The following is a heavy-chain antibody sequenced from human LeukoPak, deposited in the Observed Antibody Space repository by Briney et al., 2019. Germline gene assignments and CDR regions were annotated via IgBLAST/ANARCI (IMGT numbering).Heavy chain of an antibody. CDR1: GFTFGNYW. D-gene: IGHD4-23*01. Sequence: GGSLRLSCAASGFTFGNYWMHWVRQAPGKGLVWISRINSDGSTRAYADSVKGRVTISRDNAQNTLYLQMNSLRAEDTAVYYCARAPVGTLYYFDYWGQGSLVTVSS. CDR3: ARAPVGTLYYFDY. V-gene: IGHV3-74*01. CDR2: INSDGSTR. J-gene: IGHJ4*02.